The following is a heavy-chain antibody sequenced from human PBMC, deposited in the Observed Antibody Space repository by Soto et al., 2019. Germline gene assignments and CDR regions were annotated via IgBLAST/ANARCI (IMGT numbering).Heavy chain of an antibody. Sequence: EVQLLESGGGLLQPGGSLRLSCAASGFTFSSVAMAWFRQAPGKGLEWASSITDSGGSTDYADSVKGRFTISRDNARNTLDLQMNSLRADDTAVYYCAMLYWNTLAFDDWGEGTRVTISS. V-gene: IGHV3-23*01. CDR3: AMLYWNTLAFDD. CDR2: ITDSGGST. D-gene: IGHD1-1*01. J-gene: IGHJ4*02. CDR1: GFTFSSVA.